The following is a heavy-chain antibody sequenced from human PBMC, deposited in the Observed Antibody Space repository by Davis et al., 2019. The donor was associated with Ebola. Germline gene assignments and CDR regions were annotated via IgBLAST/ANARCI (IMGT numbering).Heavy chain of an antibody. CDR2: IIPIFGTA. D-gene: IGHD6-19*01. CDR1: GGTFSSYA. Sequence: SVKVSCKAPGGTFSSYAISWVRQAPGQGLEWMGGIIPIFGTANYAQKFQGRVTITADESTSTAYMELSSLRSEDTAVYYCASYSSGWSAYYFDYWGQGTLVTVSS. J-gene: IGHJ4*02. CDR3: ASYSSGWSAYYFDY. V-gene: IGHV1-69*13.